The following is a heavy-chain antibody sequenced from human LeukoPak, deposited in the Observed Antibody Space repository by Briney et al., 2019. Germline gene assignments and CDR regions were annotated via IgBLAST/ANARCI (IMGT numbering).Heavy chain of an antibody. Sequence: GGSLRLSCAASGFTFSDYPMSWVRQAPGKGLEWVANIKQDGSEKYYVDSVKGRFTISRDNAKNSLYLQMNSLRAEDTAVYYCARDSESMTNWFDPWGQGTLVTVSS. CDR2: IKQDGSEK. D-gene: IGHD6-6*01. CDR3: ARDSESMTNWFDP. J-gene: IGHJ5*02. CDR1: GFTFSDYP. V-gene: IGHV3-7*01.